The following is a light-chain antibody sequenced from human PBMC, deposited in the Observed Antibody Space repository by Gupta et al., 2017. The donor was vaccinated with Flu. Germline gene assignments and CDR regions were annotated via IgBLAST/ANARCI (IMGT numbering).Light chain of an antibody. V-gene: IGLV2-14*01. Sequence: QSALTQPASVSGSPGQSITISCTGTSSDIGGSNYVSWYQQHPGKAPKLIIDDVTNRPSGVSSRFACSTAGNPAYPIISVLEAEEESYYFGTSYTSPNTCVVFGTGTKLTVL. CDR3: TSYTSPNTCVV. CDR1: SSDIGGSNY. CDR2: DVT. J-gene: IGLJ1*01.